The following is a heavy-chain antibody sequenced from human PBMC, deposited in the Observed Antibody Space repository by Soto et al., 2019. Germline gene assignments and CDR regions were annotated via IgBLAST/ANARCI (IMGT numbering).Heavy chain of an antibody. Sequence: ASVKVSCKASGYTFTSYAIHWVRQAPGQRLEWMGWINAGNGNTKYSQKFQGRVTITRDTSASTAYMELSSLRSEDTAVYYCARASGSSYWFAPWGKGTLVTVS. CDR1: GYTFTSYA. V-gene: IGHV1-3*01. J-gene: IGHJ5*02. CDR3: ARASGSSYWFAP. CDR2: INAGNGNT. D-gene: IGHD1-26*01.